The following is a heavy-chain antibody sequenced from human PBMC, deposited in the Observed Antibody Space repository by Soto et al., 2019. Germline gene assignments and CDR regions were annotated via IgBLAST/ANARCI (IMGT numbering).Heavy chain of an antibody. V-gene: IGHV1-46*01. J-gene: IGHJ4*02. Sequence: QVQLVQSGAEVKEPGASVRLSCMTSRYTFTIACIHWMRQALGQGLEWMGRIIPSRGSTIHAQKFQGRVTMTRDTSTSTVYMQLSSLSSEDTALYYCARDGGNYDFDSWGQGSLVTVSS. D-gene: IGHD3-16*01. CDR3: ARDGGNYDFDS. CDR2: IIPSRGST. CDR1: RYTFTIAC.